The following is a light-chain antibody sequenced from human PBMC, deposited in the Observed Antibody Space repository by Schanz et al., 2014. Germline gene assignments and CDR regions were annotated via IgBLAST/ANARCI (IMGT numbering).Light chain of an antibody. V-gene: IGLV2-14*01. J-gene: IGLJ2*01. Sequence: QSALTQPASVSGSPGQSITISCTGTSSDVGGYNYVSWYQQHPGKAPKLMIYDVSNRPSGVSNRFSGSKSGNTASLTVSGLQAEDEADYYCSSYGGSNFVVFGGGTKLTVL. CDR2: DVS. CDR1: SSDVGGYNY. CDR3: SSYGGSNFVV.